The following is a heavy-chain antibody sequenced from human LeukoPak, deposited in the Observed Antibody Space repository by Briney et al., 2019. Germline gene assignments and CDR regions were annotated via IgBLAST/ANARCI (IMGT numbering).Heavy chain of an antibody. CDR3: ARDVPHNWFDT. J-gene: IGHJ5*02. CDR1: EITFGNNW. Sequence: GGSLRLSCAASEITFGNNWMHWVRQGPGKGLVWISRINSDVGGAIYADSVKGRFTVSRDNAKNTLYLQMNSLRAEDTAVYYCARDVPHNWFDTWGQGTLVTVSS. V-gene: IGHV3-74*01. CDR2: INSDVGGA.